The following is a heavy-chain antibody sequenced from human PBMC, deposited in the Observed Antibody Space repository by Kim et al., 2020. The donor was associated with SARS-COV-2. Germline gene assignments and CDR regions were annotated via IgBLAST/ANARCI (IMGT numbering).Heavy chain of an antibody. CDR1: GDSVSSNSAA. J-gene: IGHJ3*02. CDR3: ARDRYPRQQLVVHDAFDI. Sequence: SQTLSLTCAISGDSVSSNSAAWNWIRQSPSRGLEWLGRTYYRSKWYNDYAVSVKSRITINPDTSKNQFSLQLNSVTPEDTAVYYCARDRYPRQQLVVHDAFDIWGQGTMVTVSS. CDR2: TYYRSKWYN. D-gene: IGHD6-13*01. V-gene: IGHV6-1*01.